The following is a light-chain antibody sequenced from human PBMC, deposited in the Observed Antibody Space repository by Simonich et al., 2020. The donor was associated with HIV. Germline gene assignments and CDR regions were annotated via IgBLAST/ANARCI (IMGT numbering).Light chain of an antibody. CDR1: SSDVGNFKY. V-gene: IGLV2-23*02. J-gene: IGLJ1*01. Sequence: QSALTQPASVSGSPGQSITISCTGTSSDVGNFKYVSWYQPHPGKAPKLMIFDVSQRPSDVSNRFSASKSGATASLTISGLQAEDGADYYCCSYAGSSTYVFGTGTKVTVL. CDR2: DVS. CDR3: CSYAGSSTYV.